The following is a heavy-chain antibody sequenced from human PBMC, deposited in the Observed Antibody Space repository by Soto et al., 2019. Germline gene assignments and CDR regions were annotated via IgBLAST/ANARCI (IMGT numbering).Heavy chain of an antibody. D-gene: IGHD1-26*01. CDR1: GGTFSSYA. CDR2: IIPIFGTA. CDR3: ARDLGASDFDE. V-gene: IGHV1-69*01. Sequence: YSLQVSCTASGGTFSSYAISWVRQAPGQGLEWMGGIIPIFGTANYAQKFQGRVTITADESTSTAYMELSSLRSEDTAGYDCARDLGASDFDECGKGTLVSVSA. J-gene: IGHJ4*02.